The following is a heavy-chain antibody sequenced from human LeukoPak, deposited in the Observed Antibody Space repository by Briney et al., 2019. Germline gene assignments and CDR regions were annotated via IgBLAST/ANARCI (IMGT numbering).Heavy chain of an antibody. CDR2: IYYSGST. D-gene: IGHD3-22*01. Sequence: SETLSLTCTVSGGSISSSSYYWGWIRQPPGKGLEWIGNIYYSGSTYYNPSLKSRVTISVDTSKNQFSLKLSSVTAADTAVYYCARTSYYYDSRGPWGYWGQGTLVTVSS. CDR1: GGSISSSSYY. V-gene: IGHV4-39*01. CDR3: ARTSYYYDSRGPWGY. J-gene: IGHJ4*02.